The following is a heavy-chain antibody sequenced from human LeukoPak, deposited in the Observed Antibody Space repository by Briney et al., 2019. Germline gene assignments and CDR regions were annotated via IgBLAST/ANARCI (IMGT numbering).Heavy chain of an antibody. J-gene: IGHJ4*02. CDR2: ISGSGDNT. D-gene: IGHD3-10*01. Sequence: ETLSLTCTVSGGSIRSSYYYWGWIRQPPGKGLEWVSVISGSGDNTYYADSVKGRFTISRDNSKNTLYMQVNSLRAEDTAVYYCAKGYGSGSYYFLLDYWGQGTLVTVSS. CDR1: GGSIRSSYYY. V-gene: IGHV3-23*01. CDR3: AKGYGSGSYYFLLDY.